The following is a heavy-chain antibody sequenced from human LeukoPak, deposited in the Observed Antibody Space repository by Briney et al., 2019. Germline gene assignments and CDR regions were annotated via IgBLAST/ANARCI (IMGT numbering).Heavy chain of an antibody. CDR3: ARPTRDGQYYYCDY. CDR2: IYSGDSDT. J-gene: IGHJ4*02. CDR1: GYSFTSYW. Sequence: GESLKLSCKGSGYSFTSYWIGWVRQTPGKGLEWMGIIYSGDSDTRYSPSLQGQVTISADKSISTAYLQWSSLKASDTAMYYCARPTRDGQYYYCDYWGQGTLVTVSS. V-gene: IGHV5-51*01. D-gene: IGHD3-10*01.